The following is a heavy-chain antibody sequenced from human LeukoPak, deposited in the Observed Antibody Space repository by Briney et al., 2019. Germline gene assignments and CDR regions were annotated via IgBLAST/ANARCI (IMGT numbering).Heavy chain of an antibody. CDR3: ARGGGRWGGGFWSGYYTNYYYYYMDV. D-gene: IGHD3-3*01. J-gene: IGHJ6*03. CDR2: ISAYNGNT. CDR1: GGAFSSYA. Sequence: GASVKVSCKASGGAFSSYAISWVRQAPGQGLEWMGWISAYNGNTNYAQKLQGRVTMTTDTSTSTAYMELRSLRSDDTAVYYCARGGGRWGGGFWSGYYTNYYYYYMDVWGKGTTVTVSS. V-gene: IGHV1-18*01.